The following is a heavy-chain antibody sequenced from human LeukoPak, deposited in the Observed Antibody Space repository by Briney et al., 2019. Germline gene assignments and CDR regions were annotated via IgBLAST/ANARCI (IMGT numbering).Heavy chain of an antibody. J-gene: IGHJ6*02. CDR3: ARDSGSGYYYGMDV. CDR2: IYYSGST. CDR1: GGSISSYY. V-gene: IGHV4-59*01. D-gene: IGHD3-10*01. Sequence: PSETLSLTCTVSGGSISSYYWSWIRQPPGMGLEWIGYIYYSGSTNYNPSLKSRVTISVDTSKNQFSLKLSSVTAADTAVYYCARDSGSGYYYGMDVWGQGTTVTVSS.